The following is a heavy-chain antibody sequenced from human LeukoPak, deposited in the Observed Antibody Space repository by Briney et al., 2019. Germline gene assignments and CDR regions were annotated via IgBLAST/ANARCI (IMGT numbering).Heavy chain of an antibody. J-gene: IGHJ4*02. Sequence: GGSLRLSCAASGFTFSNYAMSWVRQAPGKGLEWVSPISNRGGVTYYAESVKGRLAISRDNSKNTLYLQMNSLRAEDTAIYYCAKARGAAAANDFDYWGQGTLVTVSS. D-gene: IGHD6-13*01. CDR3: AKARGAAAANDFDY. CDR2: ISNRGGVT. CDR1: GFTFSNYA. V-gene: IGHV3-23*01.